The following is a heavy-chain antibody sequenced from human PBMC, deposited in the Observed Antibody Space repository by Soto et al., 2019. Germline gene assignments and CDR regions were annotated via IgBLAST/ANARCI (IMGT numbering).Heavy chain of an antibody. CDR1: GFTFSSHA. CDR3: ARDPGYSNYDFDY. V-gene: IGHV3-33*01. Sequence: QVQLVESGGGVVQPGRSLSLSCVASGFTFSSHAMHWVRQAPGKGLEWVAVIWYDGSKKYYADSVKGRFTVARDDSKNTLYLQLNSLRVEDTAVYYCARDPGYSNYDFDYWGQGTLVTVSP. D-gene: IGHD5-12*01. J-gene: IGHJ4*02. CDR2: IWYDGSKK.